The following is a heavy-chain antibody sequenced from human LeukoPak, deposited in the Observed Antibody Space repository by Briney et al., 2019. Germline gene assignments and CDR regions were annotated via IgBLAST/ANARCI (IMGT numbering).Heavy chain of an antibody. CDR1: GGSMNDYH. V-gene: IGHV4-59*01. Sequence: SETLSLTCSVSGGSMNDYHWTWIRQPPGKGLEWMGFVYSSGSTTYNPSLKSRVTFSVDTSKSQFSLRLHSVTAADTAVYYCARVDDTSGFYFLDSWGQGTLVTVSS. CDR2: VYSSGST. CDR3: ARVDDTSGFYFLDS. D-gene: IGHD3-22*01. J-gene: IGHJ4*02.